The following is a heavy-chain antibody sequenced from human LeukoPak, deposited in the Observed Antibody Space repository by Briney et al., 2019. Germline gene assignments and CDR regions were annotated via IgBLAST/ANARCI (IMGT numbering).Heavy chain of an antibody. CDR3: ATGYGSGWFDA. CDR1: GVSISGRGY. CDR2: IDYSGKT. D-gene: IGHD3-9*01. Sequence: SETLSLTCSVSGVSISGRGYWGWIRQHPGKGLEWIGYIDYSGKTYYKPSLQSRVIISADTSQNQFTLRVSSVTAADTAVYYCATGYGSGWFDAWGQGAVVTVSS. V-gene: IGHV4-31*03. J-gene: IGHJ5*02.